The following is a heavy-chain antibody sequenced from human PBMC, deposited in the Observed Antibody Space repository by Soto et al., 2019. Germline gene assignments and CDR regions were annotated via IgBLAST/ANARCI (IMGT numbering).Heavy chain of an antibody. V-gene: IGHV4-39*01. J-gene: IGHJ6*02. D-gene: IGHD2-2*01. CDR3: ARLGGYCANASCYGYEARDV. CDR2: FYYSGRT. CDR1: GGSISSGPYS. Sequence: PSETLSLTCSVSGGSISSGPYSWGWIRQPPGKGLEWIGTFYYSGRTFYNPSLESRVTISVDPSKNQFSLKVSSVTAADTAVYYCARLGGYCANASCYGYEARDVWGQGTTVTVS.